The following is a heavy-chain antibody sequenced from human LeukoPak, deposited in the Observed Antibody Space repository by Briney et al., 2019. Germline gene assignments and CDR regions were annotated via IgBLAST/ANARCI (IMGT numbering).Heavy chain of an antibody. D-gene: IGHD3-3*01. Sequence: GASVKVSCKASGYTFTSYDINWVRQATGQGLEWMGWMNPNSGNTGYAQKFQGRVTMTRNTSISTAYMELSSLRSEDTAVYYCARGGSPSYDFWSGYSFLIDYWGQGTLVTVSS. V-gene: IGHV1-8*01. CDR3: ARGGSPSYDFWSGYSFLIDY. J-gene: IGHJ4*02. CDR1: GYTFTSYD. CDR2: MNPNSGNT.